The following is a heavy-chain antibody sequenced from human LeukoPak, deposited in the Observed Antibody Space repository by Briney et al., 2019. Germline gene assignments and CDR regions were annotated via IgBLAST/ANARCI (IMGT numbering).Heavy chain of an antibody. J-gene: IGHJ4*02. Sequence: GGSLRLSCAASGFTFSSYTMNWVRQAPGKGLEWVSSISSSSYIYYADSVKGRFTISRDNAKNSLYLQMDSLRAEDTAVYYCAREIHLDYWGQGTLVTVSS. V-gene: IGHV3-21*01. CDR1: GFTFSSYT. CDR2: ISSSSYI. CDR3: AREIHLDY.